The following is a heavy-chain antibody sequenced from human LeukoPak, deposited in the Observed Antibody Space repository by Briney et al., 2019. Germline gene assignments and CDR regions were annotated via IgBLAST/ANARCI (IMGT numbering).Heavy chain of an antibody. Sequence: GGSLRLSCAASGFTFDDYAMHWVRQAPGKGLEWVSGISWNSGSIGYADSVKGRFTISRDNAKNSLYLQMNSLRAEDTALYYCAKDPYSSSWYSPHCDYCGQGTLVNVSS. J-gene: IGHJ4*02. V-gene: IGHV3-9*01. CDR1: GFTFDDYA. CDR3: AKDPYSSSWYSPHCDY. D-gene: IGHD6-13*01. CDR2: ISWNSGSI.